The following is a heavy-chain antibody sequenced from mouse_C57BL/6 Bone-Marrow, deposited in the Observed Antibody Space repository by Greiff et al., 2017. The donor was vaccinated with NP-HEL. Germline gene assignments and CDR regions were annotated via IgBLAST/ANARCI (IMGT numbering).Heavy chain of an antibody. CDR2: IYPRDGST. J-gene: IGHJ1*03. D-gene: IGHD1-1*01. V-gene: IGHV1-85*01. CDR3: ARRGFITTVVPHWYFDV. CDR1: GYTFTSYD. Sequence: VQLQQSGPELVKPGASVKLSCKASGYTFTSYDINWVKQRPGQGLEWIGWIYPRDGSTKYNEKFKGKATLTVDTSSSTAYMELHSLTSEDSAVYFCARRGFITTVVPHWYFDVWGTGTTVTVSS.